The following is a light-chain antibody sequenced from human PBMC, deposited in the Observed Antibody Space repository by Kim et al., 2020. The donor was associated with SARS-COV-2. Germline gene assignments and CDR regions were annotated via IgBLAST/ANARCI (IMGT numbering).Light chain of an antibody. CDR1: LKSYY. Sequence: LKSYYASWYQQKPGQTPLLVMYGGHHRPSGITDRFTSSRTGSTASFTITGAQSGDEADSYCSSRASRGYHLVFG. V-gene: IGLV3-19*01. CDR2: GGH. J-gene: IGLJ3*02. CDR3: SSRASRGYHLV.